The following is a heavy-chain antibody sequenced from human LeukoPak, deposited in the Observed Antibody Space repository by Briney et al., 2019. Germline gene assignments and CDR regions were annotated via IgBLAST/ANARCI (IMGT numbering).Heavy chain of an antibody. CDR3: AKELGVVVNQFDY. CDR1: GFTFSSYG. CDR2: ISYDGSNK. J-gene: IGHJ4*02. D-gene: IGHD3-22*01. Sequence: GGSLRLSCAASGFTFSSYGMHWVRQAPGKGLEWVAVISYDGSNKYYADSVKGRFTISRDNSKNTLYLQMNSLRAEDTAVYYCAKELGVVVNQFDYWGQGTLVTVSS. V-gene: IGHV3-30*18.